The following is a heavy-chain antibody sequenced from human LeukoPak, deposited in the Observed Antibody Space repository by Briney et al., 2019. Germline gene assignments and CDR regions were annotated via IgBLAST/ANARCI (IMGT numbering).Heavy chain of an antibody. Sequence: SGTLSLTCTVSGGSISSSSHYWGWIRQPPGQGLEWIASIHDSGSTHYNPSLRSRVTMSVDTSKNQFSLRLRSVTASDTAVYYCARDSSTVTTRHFDYWGQGTLVTVSS. CDR1: GGSISSSSHY. V-gene: IGHV4-39*02. J-gene: IGHJ4*02. CDR3: ARDSSTVTTRHFDY. CDR2: IHDSGST. D-gene: IGHD4-17*01.